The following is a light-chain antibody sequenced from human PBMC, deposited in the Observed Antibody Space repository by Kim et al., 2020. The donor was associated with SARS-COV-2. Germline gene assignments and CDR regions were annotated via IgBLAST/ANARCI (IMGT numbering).Light chain of an antibody. CDR2: EGS. V-gene: IGLV2-23*01. J-gene: IGLJ3*02. CDR3: CSYAGSRV. CDR1: SSDVGSYNL. Sequence: QSALTQPASVSGSPGQSITISCTGTSSDVGSYNLVSWYQQHPGKAPKLMIYEGSKRPSGVSNRFSGSKSGNTAPLTISGLQAEDEADYYCCSYAGSRVFGGGTQLTVL.